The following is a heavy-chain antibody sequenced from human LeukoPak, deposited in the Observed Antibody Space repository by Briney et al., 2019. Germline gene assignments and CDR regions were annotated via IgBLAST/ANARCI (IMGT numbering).Heavy chain of an antibody. D-gene: IGHD5-24*01. CDR3: ARDGGWLQTQNNYYYHGLDV. Sequence: EASVKVSCKASGGAFSSYGITWVRQAPGQGPEWMGRIIPILDMADYAQNFRGRVTITADKSTRTAYMEMSSLRFEDTAVYYCARDGGWLQTQNNYYYHGLDVWGQGTTVTVSS. CDR2: IIPILDMA. CDR1: GGAFSSYG. J-gene: IGHJ6*02. V-gene: IGHV1-69*04.